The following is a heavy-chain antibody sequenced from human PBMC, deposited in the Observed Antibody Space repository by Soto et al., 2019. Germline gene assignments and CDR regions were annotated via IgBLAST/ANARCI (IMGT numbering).Heavy chain of an antibody. CDR2: IKSDESTT. Sequence: GGSLRLSCAASGFIFTGYWIHWVRQAPGKGLVWVSRIKSDESTTNYADSVWGRLTISRDNAKNTVYLQMNSLRAEDTAVYYCAGGARNYYYFDYWGQGTLVTVSS. V-gene: IGHV3-74*01. CDR3: AGGARNYYYFDY. J-gene: IGHJ4*02. CDR1: GFIFTGYW. D-gene: IGHD3-10*01.